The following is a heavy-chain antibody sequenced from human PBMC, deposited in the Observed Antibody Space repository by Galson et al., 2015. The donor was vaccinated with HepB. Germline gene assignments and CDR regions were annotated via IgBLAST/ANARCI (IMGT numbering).Heavy chain of an antibody. Sequence: SVKVSCKASGYTFINYNIHWVRQAPGQRLEWMGLINADNGNTEYSQKFQGRVTITSDTSASTVYMELSSLRSEDTAVYYCVRADQGYYDSSGYYWGQGSLVSVFS. CDR2: INADNGNT. D-gene: IGHD3-22*01. J-gene: IGHJ4*02. CDR3: VRADQGYYDSSGYY. CDR1: GYTFINYN. V-gene: IGHV1-3*01.